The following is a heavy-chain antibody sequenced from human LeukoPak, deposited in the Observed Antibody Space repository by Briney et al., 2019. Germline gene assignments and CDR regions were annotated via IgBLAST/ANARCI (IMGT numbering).Heavy chain of an antibody. V-gene: IGHV3-74*01. D-gene: IGHD6-19*01. Sequence: GGSLRLSCTASGFTFSNYWMYWVRQVPGKGPVWVSRINHDGSSTSYADSVKGRFTISRDNAKNTLYLQMDSLRAEDTAVYYCAKDQGQWLGPSFDYWGQGTLVTVSS. J-gene: IGHJ4*02. CDR2: INHDGSST. CDR3: AKDQGQWLGPSFDY. CDR1: GFTFSNYW.